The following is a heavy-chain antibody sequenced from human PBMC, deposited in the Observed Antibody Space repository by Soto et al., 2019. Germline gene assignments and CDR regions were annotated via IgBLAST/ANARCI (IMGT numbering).Heavy chain of an antibody. CDR3: ARSGDHDYYYAMDV. CDR1: GFAFSNYG. J-gene: IGHJ6*02. Sequence: QVQLVESGGGVVQPGRSLRLSCAASGFAFSNYGMHWVRQAPGKGLEWVAVIWYDGSNKYYADSVKGRFTISRDNSKNTLYVQMNSLRAEYTAVYYCARSGDHDYYYAMDVWGQGTTVTVSS. V-gene: IGHV3-33*01. D-gene: IGHD2-21*02. CDR2: IWYDGSNK.